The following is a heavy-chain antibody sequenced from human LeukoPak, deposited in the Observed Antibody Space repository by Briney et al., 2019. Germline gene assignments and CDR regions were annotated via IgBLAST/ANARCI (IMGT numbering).Heavy chain of an antibody. CDR1: GYTFTSYY. V-gene: IGHV1-46*01. J-gene: IGHJ6*03. D-gene: IGHD3-9*01. CDR3: ARHLKLRYFDWAGYYYYYYMDV. Sequence: ASVKVSCKASGYTFTSYYMHWVRQAPGQGLEWMGIINPSGGSTSYAQKFQGRVTMTRDMSTSTVYMELSSLRSEDTAVYYCARHLKLRYFDWAGYYYYYYMDVWGKGTTVTISS. CDR2: INPSGGST.